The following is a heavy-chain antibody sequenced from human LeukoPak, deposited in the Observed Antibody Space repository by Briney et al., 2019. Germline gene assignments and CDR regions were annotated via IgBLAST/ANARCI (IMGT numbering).Heavy chain of an antibody. CDR2: ISGYNGKT. Sequence: ASVKVSCKASGHTFTGYYMHWVRQAPGQGLEWMGWISGYNGKTNYAQKFQGRVTMATDTSTSTAYMELRSLRSDDTAVYYCARGVSGLRQTPGFDYWGQGTLVTVSS. CDR3: ARGVSGLRQTPGFDY. D-gene: IGHD4-17*01. CDR1: GHTFTGYY. V-gene: IGHV1-18*04. J-gene: IGHJ4*02.